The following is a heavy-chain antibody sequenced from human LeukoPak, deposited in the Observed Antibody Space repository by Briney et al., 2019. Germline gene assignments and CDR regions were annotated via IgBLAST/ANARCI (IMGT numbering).Heavy chain of an antibody. J-gene: IGHJ4*02. D-gene: IGHD6-19*01. CDR2: IYTCGST. Sequence: KSSETLSLTCAVSGGSISSYYWSWIRQPAGKGLEWIGRIYTCGSTNYNPSLKSRVTMSVDTSKNQFSLKLSSVTAADTAVYYCALSSGWYSSRWGQGTLVTVSS. V-gene: IGHV4-4*07. CDR3: ALSSGWYSSR. CDR1: GGSISSYY.